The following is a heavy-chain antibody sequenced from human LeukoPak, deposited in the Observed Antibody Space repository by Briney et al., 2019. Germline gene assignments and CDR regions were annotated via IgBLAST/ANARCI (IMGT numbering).Heavy chain of an antibody. Sequence: GGSLRLSCAASGFTFSSYWMHWVRQAPGKGLVWVSRINSDGSSTSYADSVKGRFTISRDNSKNTLYLQMNSLRAEDTAVYYCAKDRRYDYVWGSYRPLYYYYYMDVWGKGTTVTVSS. CDR3: AKDRRYDYVWGSYRPLYYYYYMDV. CDR1: GFTFSSYW. D-gene: IGHD3-16*02. J-gene: IGHJ6*03. V-gene: IGHV3-74*01. CDR2: INSDGSST.